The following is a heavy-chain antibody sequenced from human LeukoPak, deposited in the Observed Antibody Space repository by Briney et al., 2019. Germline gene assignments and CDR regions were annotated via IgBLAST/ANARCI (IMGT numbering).Heavy chain of an antibody. Sequence: SGGSLRLSCAASGFSFSTSWMHWVRQAPEKGLVWVARLDSDGSNTIYADSVRGRFTISRDNAKNTLYLQMNSLRAEDTAVYFCARSKPPAVKDYYGLDVWGQGTTVTVSS. CDR1: GFSFSTSW. J-gene: IGHJ6*02. D-gene: IGHD6-13*01. V-gene: IGHV3-74*01. CDR2: LDSDGSNT. CDR3: ARSKPPAVKDYYGLDV.